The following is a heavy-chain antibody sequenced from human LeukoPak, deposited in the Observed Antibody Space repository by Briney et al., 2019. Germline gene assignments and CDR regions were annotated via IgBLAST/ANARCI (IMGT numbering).Heavy chain of an antibody. D-gene: IGHD6-25*01. J-gene: IGHJ5*02. Sequence: PSETLSLTCTVSGGSVSNNNYYWGWIRQPPGKGLEWIGSILYSGSTYYNPSLKSRVSISVDTSKNQFSLKLSSVTAADTALYYCARGGRITAAVGFNWFDPWGQGTLVTVSS. CDR3: ARGGRITAAVGFNWFDP. V-gene: IGHV4-39*07. CDR1: GGSVSNNNYY. CDR2: ILYSGST.